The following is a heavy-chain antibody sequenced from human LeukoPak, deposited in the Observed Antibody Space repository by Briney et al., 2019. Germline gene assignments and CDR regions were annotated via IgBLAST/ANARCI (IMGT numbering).Heavy chain of an antibody. J-gene: IGHJ5*02. CDR3: ARNPIRTYYDFWSGYSNWFDP. V-gene: IGHV1-8*03. CDR2: MNPNSGNT. Sequence: ASVKVSCKASGYTFTSYDINWVRQATGQGLEWMGWMNPNSGNTGYAQKFQGRVTITRNTSISTAYMELSSLRSEDMAVYYCARNPIRTYYDFWSGYSNWFDPWGQGTLVTVSS. CDR1: GYTFTSYD. D-gene: IGHD3-3*01.